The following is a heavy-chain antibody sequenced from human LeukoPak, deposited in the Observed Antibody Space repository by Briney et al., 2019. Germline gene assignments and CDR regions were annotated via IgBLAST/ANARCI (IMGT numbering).Heavy chain of an antibody. CDR3: ARGGSSSSSDY. J-gene: IGHJ4*02. V-gene: IGHV4-39*07. Sequence: PSETLSLTCTVSGGSISSSSYYWGWIRQPPGKGLEWIGSIYYSGSTYYNPSLKSRVTISVDTSKNQFSLKLSSVTAADTAVYYCARGGSSSSSDYWGQGTLVTVSS. D-gene: IGHD6-6*01. CDR2: IYYSGST. CDR1: GGSISSSSYY.